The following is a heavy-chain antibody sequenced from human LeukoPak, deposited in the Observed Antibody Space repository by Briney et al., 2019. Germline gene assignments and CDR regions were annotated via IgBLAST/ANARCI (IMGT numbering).Heavy chain of an antibody. CDR1: GDSVSSYY. Sequence: PSETLSLTCTVSGDSVSSYYWSWIRQPPGKGLEWIGYVSYSGSANYNPSLRGRVTISIDTSKNQFSLKLSSVTAADTAVYYCASSPRGTEYFHYWGQGTLVTVSS. J-gene: IGHJ1*01. CDR2: VSYSGSA. D-gene: IGHD3-10*01. CDR3: ASSPRGTEYFHY. V-gene: IGHV4-59*08.